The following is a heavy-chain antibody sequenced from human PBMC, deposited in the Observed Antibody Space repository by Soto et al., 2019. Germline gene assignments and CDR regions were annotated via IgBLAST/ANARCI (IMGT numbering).Heavy chain of an antibody. CDR2: IYYSGST. Sequence: PSETLSLTCTVSGGSISSNSYYWGWIRQPPGKGLEWIGTIYYSGSTYYDPSLKSRVAISVDTSKNQFSLKLSSVTAADTAVYYCARHFSVYADHGRYFSYGARGPLAPVSS. CDR1: GGSISSNSYY. J-gene: IGHJ4*02. D-gene: IGHD1-1*01. CDR3: ARHFSVYADHGRYFSY. V-gene: IGHV4-39*01.